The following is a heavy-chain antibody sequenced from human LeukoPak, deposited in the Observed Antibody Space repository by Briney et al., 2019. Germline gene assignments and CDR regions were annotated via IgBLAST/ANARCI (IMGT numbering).Heavy chain of an antibody. CDR1: GYTFTRYY. V-gene: IGHV1-46*01. Sequence: ASVKVSCKASGYTFTRYYMHWVRQAPGQGLEWMGIIDPSGGSTSYAQKFQGRVTMTRDTSTSTVYMDLSSLRSEDTAVYYCARDKSGTTQGDSDYRGQGTLVTVSS. CDR2: IDPSGGST. J-gene: IGHJ4*02. D-gene: IGHD1-1*01. CDR3: ARDKSGTTQGDSDY.